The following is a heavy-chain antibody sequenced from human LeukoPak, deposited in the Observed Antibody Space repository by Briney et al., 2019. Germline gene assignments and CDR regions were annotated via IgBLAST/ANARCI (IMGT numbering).Heavy chain of an antibody. CDR3: ARLYDYVWGSYRYGTRDY. V-gene: IGHV4-34*01. J-gene: IGHJ4*02. D-gene: IGHD3-16*02. Sequence: SETLSLTCAVYGGSFSGYYWSWIRQPPGKGLEWIGEINHSGSTNYNPSLKSRVTISVDTFKNQFSLKLSSVTAADTAVYYCARLYDYVWGSYRYGTRDYWGQGTLVTVSS. CDR1: GGSFSGYY. CDR2: INHSGST.